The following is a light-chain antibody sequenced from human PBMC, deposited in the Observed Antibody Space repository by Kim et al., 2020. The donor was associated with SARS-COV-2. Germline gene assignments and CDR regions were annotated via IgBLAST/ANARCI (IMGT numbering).Light chain of an antibody. CDR3: QQISTFPLT. V-gene: IGKV1-39*01. CDR2: AAS. CDR1: QSINNY. Sequence: DIQMTQSPPSLSASIGDRVTITCRASQSINNYLNWYQQKPGKAPKLLIYAASSLQSGVPARFSGSTSGTDFTLTISSLQPEDFATYYCQQISTFPLTFGGWTKVDIK. J-gene: IGKJ4*01.